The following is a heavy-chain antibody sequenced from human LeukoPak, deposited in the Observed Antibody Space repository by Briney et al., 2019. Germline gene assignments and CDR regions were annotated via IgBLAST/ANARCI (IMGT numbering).Heavy chain of an antibody. J-gene: IGHJ4*02. CDR2: ITGTGGST. D-gene: IGHD4-17*01. CDR1: GFTFNSYA. Sequence: PGGSLRLSCAASGFTFNSYAMIWVRQAPGKGLEWVSTITGTGGSTYYADSVKGRFAISRDNSKNTLYLQMNSLRVEDTATYYCAKVAYGESFDYWGQGTLVTVSS. V-gene: IGHV3-23*01. CDR3: AKVAYGESFDY.